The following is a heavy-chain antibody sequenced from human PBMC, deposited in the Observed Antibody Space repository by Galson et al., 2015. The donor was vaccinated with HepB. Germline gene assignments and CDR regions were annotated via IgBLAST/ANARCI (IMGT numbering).Heavy chain of an antibody. CDR2: IYSGGST. CDR3: VRDVGGNPVGIDY. V-gene: IGHV3-53*01. D-gene: IGHD4-23*01. J-gene: IGHJ4*02. Sequence: SLRLSCAASGLTVSNEYMSWVRQAPGKGLEWVSVIYSGGSTYYGDSVKGRSTISRDKSKNTLYLHMNSLKAEDTAVYYCVRDVGGNPVGIDYWGQGTLVTVSS. CDR1: GLTVSNEY.